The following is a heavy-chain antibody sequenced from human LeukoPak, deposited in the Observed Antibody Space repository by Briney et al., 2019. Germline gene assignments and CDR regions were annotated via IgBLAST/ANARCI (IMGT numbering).Heavy chain of an antibody. Sequence: SQTLSLTCAISGDSVSSNSAAWNWIRQSPSRGLEWLGRTYYRSKWYNDYAVSVKSRITTNPDTSKNQFSLQLNSVTPEDTAVYYCAREDDSSGYYYSLGDYWGQGTLVTVSS. CDR2: TYYRSKWYN. CDR3: AREDDSSGYYYSLGDY. CDR1: GDSVSSNSAA. D-gene: IGHD3-22*01. V-gene: IGHV6-1*01. J-gene: IGHJ4*02.